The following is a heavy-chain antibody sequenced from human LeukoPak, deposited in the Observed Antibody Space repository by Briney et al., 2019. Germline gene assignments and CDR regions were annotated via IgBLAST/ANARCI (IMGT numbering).Heavy chain of an antibody. CDR2: INQDGTEK. CDR1: GFTFRSYA. V-gene: IGHV3-7*01. CDR3: ARDSGAAATKIYYYYYYMDV. Sequence: PGGSLRLSCAASGFTFRSYAMSWVRQAPGKGLEWVANINQDGTEKYYVDSVKGRFTISRDNAKNSLYLQMNSLRAEDTAVYYCARDSGAAATKIYYYYYYMDVWGKGTTVTVSS. J-gene: IGHJ6*03. D-gene: IGHD6-13*01.